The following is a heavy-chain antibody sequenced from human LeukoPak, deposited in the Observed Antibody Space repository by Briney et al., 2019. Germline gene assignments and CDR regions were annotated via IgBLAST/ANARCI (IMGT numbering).Heavy chain of an antibody. CDR2: ISGSGGST. J-gene: IGHJ4*02. V-gene: IGHV3-23*01. D-gene: IGHD3-22*01. CDR1: GFTFSSYS. CDR3: AKDHRIYCYDSSGYYYPRVNLDY. Sequence: PGGSLRLSCAASGFTFSSYSMNWVRQAPGKGLEWVSAISGSGGSTYYADSVKGRFTISRDNSKNTLYLQMNSLRAEDTAVYYCAKDHRIYCYDSSGYYYPRVNLDYWGQGTLVTVSS.